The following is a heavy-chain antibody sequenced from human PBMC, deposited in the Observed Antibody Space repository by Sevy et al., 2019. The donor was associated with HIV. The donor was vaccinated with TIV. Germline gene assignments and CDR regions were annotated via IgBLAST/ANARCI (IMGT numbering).Heavy chain of an antibody. CDR1: GFTFSSYA. Sequence: GSLRLSCAASGFTFSSYAMSWVRQAPGKGLEWVSAISGSGGSTYYADSVKGRFTISRDNSKNTLYLQMNSLRAEDTAVYYCAKDGDTYYYGSGSYPLDYWGQGTLVTVSS. CDR2: ISGSGGST. D-gene: IGHD3-10*01. CDR3: AKDGDTYYYGSGSYPLDY. V-gene: IGHV3-23*01. J-gene: IGHJ4*02.